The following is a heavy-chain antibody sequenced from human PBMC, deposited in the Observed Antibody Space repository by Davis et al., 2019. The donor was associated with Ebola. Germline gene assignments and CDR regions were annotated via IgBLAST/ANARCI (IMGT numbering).Heavy chain of an antibody. CDR3: ARDYYDSSGHLY. Sequence: GGSLRLSCAASGFTFRSYAMHWVRQAPGKGLEWVAVISYDGSNKYYADSVKGRFTISRDNSKNTLYLQMNSLRAEDTAVYYCARDYYDSSGHLYWGQGTMVTVSS. CDR2: ISYDGSNK. D-gene: IGHD3-22*01. V-gene: IGHV3-30*04. CDR1: GFTFRSYA. J-gene: IGHJ3*01.